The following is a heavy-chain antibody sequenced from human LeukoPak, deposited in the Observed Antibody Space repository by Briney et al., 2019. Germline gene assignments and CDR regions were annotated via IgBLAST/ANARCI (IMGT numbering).Heavy chain of an antibody. Sequence: SQTLSLTRALSGDRVSSNSVTWNWIRQSPSRGLEWLGRTYYRSTWYNDYAVSVRGRITVNPDTSKNQFSLHLNSVTPEDTAVYYCARRLTQYDCFDPWGQGILVTVSS. CDR3: ARRLTQYDCFDP. V-gene: IGHV6-1*01. J-gene: IGHJ5*02. CDR2: TYYRSTWYN. D-gene: IGHD2-2*01. CDR1: GDRVSSNSVT.